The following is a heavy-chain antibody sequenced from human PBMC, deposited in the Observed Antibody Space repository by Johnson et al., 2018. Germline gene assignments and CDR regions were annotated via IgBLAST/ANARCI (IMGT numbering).Heavy chain of an antibody. CDR2: IKSKTDGGTT. J-gene: IGHJ1*01. Sequence: VQLVESGGGLVKPGGSLRLSCAASGFTFSNAWMNWVRQAPGKGLEWVGRIKSKTDGGTTDYAAPVKGSFTISRDEAKNTLYLHMNSLRAEDTAVYYCAKEGRLLRYFDWAFIFQHWGQGTLVTVSS. CDR3: AKEGRLLRYFDWAFIFQH. D-gene: IGHD3-9*01. V-gene: IGHV3-15*07. CDR1: GFTFSNAW.